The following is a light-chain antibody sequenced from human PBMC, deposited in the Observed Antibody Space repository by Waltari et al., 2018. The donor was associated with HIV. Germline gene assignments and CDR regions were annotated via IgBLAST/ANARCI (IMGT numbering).Light chain of an antibody. CDR3: AAWDDSLNGWV. J-gene: IGLJ3*02. CDR2: STN. Sequence: QSVLTQPSSASGTPGQRVAISCSGSSSNIESNTVNWYQQLPGTAPKLLVYSTNQRPSGVPDRISGSKSGTSASLAISGLQSEDEADYYCAAWDDSLNGWVFGGGTKLTVL. CDR1: SSNIESNT. V-gene: IGLV1-44*01.